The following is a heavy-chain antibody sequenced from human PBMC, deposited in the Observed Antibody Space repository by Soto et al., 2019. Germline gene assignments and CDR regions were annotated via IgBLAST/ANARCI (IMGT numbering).Heavy chain of an antibody. CDR3: ARGSYYGSGSYLEGAFDY. V-gene: IGHV1-8*01. D-gene: IGHD3-10*01. Sequence: GASVKVSCKASGYTFTSYDINCVRQATGQVLEWMGWMNPNSGNTGYAQKFQGRVTMTRNTSISTAYMELSSLRSEDTAVYYCARGSYYGSGSYLEGAFDYWGQGTLVTVSS. J-gene: IGHJ4*02. CDR2: MNPNSGNT. CDR1: GYTFTSYD.